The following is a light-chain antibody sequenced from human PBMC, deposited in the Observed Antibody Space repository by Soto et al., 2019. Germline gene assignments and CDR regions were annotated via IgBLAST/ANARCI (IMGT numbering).Light chain of an antibody. CDR2: DAS. CDR3: QHRAGWPPALT. Sequence: EIVLTQSPATLSLSPGERAPLSCRARQSVSSYLAWYPQKPGQAPRLLIYDASNRATGIPARFSGSGSGTDFTLTISSLEPEDFAVYFCQHRAGWPPALTFGGGTKVDIK. V-gene: IGKV3-11*01. J-gene: IGKJ4*01. CDR1: QSVSSY.